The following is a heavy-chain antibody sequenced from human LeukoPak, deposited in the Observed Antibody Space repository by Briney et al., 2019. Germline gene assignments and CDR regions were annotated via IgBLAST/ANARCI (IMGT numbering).Heavy chain of an antibody. D-gene: IGHD3-3*01. Sequence: GASVKVSCKASGYTFSSYAISWVRQAPGQGLEWMGGIIPIFGTANYAQKFQGRVTITTDESTSTAYMELSSLRSEDTAVYYCPRDPYDFWSGYPPQDAFDIWGQGTMVTVSS. CDR1: GYTFSSYA. V-gene: IGHV1-69*05. CDR2: IIPIFGTA. J-gene: IGHJ3*02. CDR3: PRDPYDFWSGYPPQDAFDI.